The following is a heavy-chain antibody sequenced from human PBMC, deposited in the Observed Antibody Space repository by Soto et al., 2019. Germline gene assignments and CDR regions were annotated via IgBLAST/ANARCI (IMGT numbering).Heavy chain of an antibody. J-gene: IGHJ5*02. CDR3: ARDNGIEGSFDP. V-gene: IGHV3-48*02. Sequence: GGSLRLSCAASGFTFRSYSMNWVRQAPGKGLEWVSYISISSRTIYYADSVKGRFTISRDDAKNSLYLQMNSLRDEDTSVYYCARDNGIEGSFDPWGQGTLVTVS. D-gene: IGHD2-21*01. CDR2: ISISSRTI. CDR1: GFTFRSYS.